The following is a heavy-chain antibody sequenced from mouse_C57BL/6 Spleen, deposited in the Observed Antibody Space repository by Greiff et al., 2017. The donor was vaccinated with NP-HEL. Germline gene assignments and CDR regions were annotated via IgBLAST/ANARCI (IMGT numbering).Heavy chain of an antibody. CDR1: GYTFTSYW. CDR3: AVGHGGYYAMDY. Sequence: VQLQQPGAELVRPGSSVKLSCKASGYTFTSYWMDWVKQRPGQGLEWIGNIYPSDSETHYNQKFKDKAILTVDKSSSTAYMQLSSLTSEDSAVYCCAVGHGGYYAMDYWGQGTSVTVSS. CDR2: IYPSDSET. V-gene: IGHV1-61*01. J-gene: IGHJ4*01.